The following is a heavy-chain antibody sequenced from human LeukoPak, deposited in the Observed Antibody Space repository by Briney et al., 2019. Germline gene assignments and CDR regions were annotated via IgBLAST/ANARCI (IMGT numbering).Heavy chain of an antibody. CDR3: ARDGRSSSWYHYYGMDV. D-gene: IGHD6-13*01. J-gene: IGHJ6*02. CDR2: MSYDGSNK. Sequence: PGRSLRLSCAASGFTFSNYAMYWVRQAPGKGLEWVAVMSYDGSNKYYADSVKGRFTISRDNSKNTLYLQMNSLRAEDTAVYCCARDGRSSSWYHYYGMDVWGQGTTVIVSS. V-gene: IGHV3-30-3*01. CDR1: GFTFSNYA.